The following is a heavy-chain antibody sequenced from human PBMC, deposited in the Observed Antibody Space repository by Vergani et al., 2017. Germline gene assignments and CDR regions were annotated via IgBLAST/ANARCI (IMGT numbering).Heavy chain of an antibody. CDR3: AKGAVITGTLFPNWFDP. CDR1: GFTFDDYA. CDR2: SSWNSGSI. V-gene: IGHV3-9*01. J-gene: IGHJ5*02. Sequence: EVQLVESGGGLVQPGRSLRLSCAASGFTFDDYAMHWVRQAPGKGLEWVSGSSWNSGSIGYADSVKGRFTISRDNAKNSLYLQMNSLRAEDTALYYCAKGAVITGTLFPNWFDPWGQGTLVTVSS. D-gene: IGHD1-7*01.